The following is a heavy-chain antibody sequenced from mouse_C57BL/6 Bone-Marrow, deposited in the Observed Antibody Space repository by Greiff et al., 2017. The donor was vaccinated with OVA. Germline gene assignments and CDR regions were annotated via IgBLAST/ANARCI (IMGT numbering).Heavy chain of an antibody. CDR3: ARDYYGSSPRFAY. CDR2: INPYNGGT. V-gene: IGHV1-19*01. CDR1: GYTFTDYY. Sequence: EVQLQQSGPVLVKPGASVKMSCKASGYTFTDYYMNWVKQSHGKSLEWIGVINPYNGGTSYNQKFKGKATLTVDKSSSTAYMELNSLTSEDSAVYYCARDYYGSSPRFAYWGQGTLVTVSA. J-gene: IGHJ3*01. D-gene: IGHD1-1*01.